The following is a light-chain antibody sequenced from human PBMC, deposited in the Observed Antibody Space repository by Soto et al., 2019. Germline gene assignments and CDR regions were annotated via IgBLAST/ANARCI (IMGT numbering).Light chain of an antibody. V-gene: IGKV3-20*01. J-gene: IGKJ4*01. CDR3: QQYGNSPLT. CDR2: GAS. Sequence: EIVLTQSPGTLSLSPGERATLSCRASQSVRSTYLAWDQQKPGQAPRLLIYGASSRATGIPDRFSGSGSGTDFTLTISRLEPEDFAVYYCQQYGNSPLTFGGGTKVEIK. CDR1: QSVRSTY.